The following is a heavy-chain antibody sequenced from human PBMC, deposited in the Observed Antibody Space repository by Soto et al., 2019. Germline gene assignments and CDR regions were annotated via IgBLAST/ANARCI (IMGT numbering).Heavy chain of an antibody. V-gene: IGHV3-21*01. CDR2: ISSSGYI. J-gene: IGHJ6*02. CDR1: GFNFNSYT. CDR3: ARDRSGGSCYPGMDV. D-gene: IGHD2-15*01. Sequence: GGSLRLSCAASGFNFNSYTINWVRQAPGKRLEWLSSISSSGYIFSTDSVRGRFTISRDNAKNSVYLQINSLRAEDTAVYFCARDRSGGSCYPGMDVWGQGTTVTVSS.